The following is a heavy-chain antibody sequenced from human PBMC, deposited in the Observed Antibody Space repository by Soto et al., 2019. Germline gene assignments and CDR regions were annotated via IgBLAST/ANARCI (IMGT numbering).Heavy chain of an antibody. CDR1: GGTCSSYA. V-gene: IGHV1-69*13. CDR2: IIPIFGTA. Sequence: ASVKVSCKASGGTCSSYAISWVREAPGQGLEWMGGIIPIFGTANYAQKFQGSVTITADESTSTAYMELSSLRSEDTAVYYCARTPSWGVPFSVSGYYYDRMDVWGQGTTVTVSS. D-gene: IGHD3-10*01. CDR3: ARTPSWGVPFSVSGYYYDRMDV. J-gene: IGHJ6*02.